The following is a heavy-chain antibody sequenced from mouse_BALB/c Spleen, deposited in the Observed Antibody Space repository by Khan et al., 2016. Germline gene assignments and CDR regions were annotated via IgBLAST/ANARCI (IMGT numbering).Heavy chain of an antibody. D-gene: IGHD4-1*01. CDR3: AKLTGTRGAMDY. Sequence: QVQLQQSGAELVRPGSSVKISCKASGYAFSSYWMNWVKQRPGQGLEWIGQIYPGDGDTNYTGKFKGKATLTADKSSSTAYMQLSSLTSEDSAVYFGAKLTGTRGAMDYWGQGTSVTVSS. V-gene: IGHV1-80*01. CDR2: IYPGDGDT. J-gene: IGHJ4*01. CDR1: GYAFSSYW.